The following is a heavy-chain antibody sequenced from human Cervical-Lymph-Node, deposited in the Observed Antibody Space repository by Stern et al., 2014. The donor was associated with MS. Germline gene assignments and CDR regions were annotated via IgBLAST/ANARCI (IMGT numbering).Heavy chain of an antibody. CDR3: VRDPTRRGFDY. V-gene: IGHV4-30-4*01. CDR2: IHYSGHT. D-gene: IGHD5-12*01. J-gene: IGHJ4*02. Sequence: VQLVESGPGLVKPSQTLSLTCAVSGGSVSSGDCYWSWIRQSPEQGLEWIGHIHYSGHTYFNPSLKSRLSMSLDTSKNQFSLSLRSGTAADTAMYFCVRDPTRRGFDYWGQGTLITVSS. CDR1: GGSVSSGDCY.